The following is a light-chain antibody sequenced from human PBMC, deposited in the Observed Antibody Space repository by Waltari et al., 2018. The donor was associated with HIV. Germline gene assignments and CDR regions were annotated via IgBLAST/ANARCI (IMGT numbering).Light chain of an antibody. CDR1: QNVRNH. V-gene: IGKV3-11*01. CDR3: QQRTNWPPT. CDR2: DTS. J-gene: IGKJ1*01. Sequence: ETVLTQSPPTLSLSPGERATLSCRASQNVRNHLAWYQQKPGQSPRLLIYDTSNRATGIPARFSGSGSATDFTLTISSLEPEDFAVYYSQQRTNWPPTFGQGTKVEIK.